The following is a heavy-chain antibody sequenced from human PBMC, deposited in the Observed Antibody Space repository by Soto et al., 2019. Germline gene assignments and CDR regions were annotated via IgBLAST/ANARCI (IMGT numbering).Heavy chain of an antibody. V-gene: IGHV1-2*02. CDR1: GYTFTGYY. CDR3: ARGGSSSLDY. CDR2: INPNSGGT. Sequence: QVQLVQSGAEVKKPGASVKVSCKASGYTFTGYYMHWVRQAPGQGPEWMGWINPNSGGTTYAQKFQGRVTVTRDTSISTAYMELSSLRSDDTAVYYCARGGSSSLDYWCQRTLVTVSS. D-gene: IGHD6-6*01. J-gene: IGHJ4*02.